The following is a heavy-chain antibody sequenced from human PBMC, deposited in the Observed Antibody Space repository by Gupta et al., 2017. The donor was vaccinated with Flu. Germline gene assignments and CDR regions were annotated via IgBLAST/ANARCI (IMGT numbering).Heavy chain of an antibody. J-gene: IGHJ5*02. V-gene: IGHV1-69*06. CDR2: IIPIFGTA. D-gene: IGHD2-2*01. Sequence: SGVRQAPGQGREWMGGIIPIFGTANYAQKFQGRVTITADKSTSTAYMELSSLRSEDTAVYYCARDRRVVVPAATAGWFDPWGQGTLVTVSS. CDR3: ARDRRVVVPAATAGWFDP.